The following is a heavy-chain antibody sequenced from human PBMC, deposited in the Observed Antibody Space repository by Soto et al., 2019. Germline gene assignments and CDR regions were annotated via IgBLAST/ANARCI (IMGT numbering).Heavy chain of an antibody. V-gene: IGHV3-23*01. CDR1: AVTLISYA. D-gene: IGHD1-26*01. Sequence: PXGSHSLSCPAPAVTLISYAHAWARQAPGKGLEWVSSIGGSGGDISYADSVKGRFTISRDNSKNTLYLQIDSLRAEDTAIYYCAKKYRGTYPFDYSGQGPLVTVSS. J-gene: IGHJ4*02. CDR2: IGGSGGDI. CDR3: AKKYRGTYPFDY.